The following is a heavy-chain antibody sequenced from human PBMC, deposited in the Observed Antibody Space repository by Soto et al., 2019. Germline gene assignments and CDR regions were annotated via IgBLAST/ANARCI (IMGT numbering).Heavy chain of an antibody. J-gene: IGHJ5*02. Sequence: SETLSLTCTVSGGSISSYYWSWIRQPPGKGLEWIGYIYYSGSTNYNPSLKSRVTISVDTSKNQFSLKLSSVTAADTAVYYCAVLSGDDFWSGYNPGVYWFDPWGQGTLVTVSS. V-gene: IGHV4-59*01. CDR2: IYYSGST. CDR3: AVLSGDDFWSGYNPGVYWFDP. D-gene: IGHD3-3*01. CDR1: GGSISSYY.